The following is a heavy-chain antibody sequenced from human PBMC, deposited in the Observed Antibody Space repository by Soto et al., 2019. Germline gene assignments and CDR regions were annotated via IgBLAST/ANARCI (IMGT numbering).Heavy chain of an antibody. CDR2: IKSKTDGGTT. CDR1: GFTFSNAW. CDR3: TTQSTHGYYGSGSQPDDY. V-gene: IGHV3-15*07. D-gene: IGHD3-10*01. J-gene: IGHJ4*02. Sequence: EVQLVESGGGLVKPGGSLRLSCAASGFTFSNAWMNWVRQAPGKGLEWVGRIKSKTDGGTTDYAAPVKGRFTISRDDSNNTLYLQMNSQKTEDTAVYYCTTQSTHGYYGSGSQPDDYWGQGTLVTVSS.